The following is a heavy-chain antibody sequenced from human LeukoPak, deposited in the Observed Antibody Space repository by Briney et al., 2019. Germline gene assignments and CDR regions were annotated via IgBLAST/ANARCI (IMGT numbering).Heavy chain of an antibody. J-gene: IGHJ4*02. CDR2: ISAYNGNT. Sequence: ASVKVSCKASGYTFTSYGISWVRQAPGQGLEWMGWISAYNGNTNFAQKLRGRVTMTTDTSTYTAYMDLRSLRSDDTAVYYCAFTGDGYNEVHFDYWGQGTLVTVSS. CDR1: GYTFTSYG. D-gene: IGHD5-24*01. V-gene: IGHV1-18*01. CDR3: AFTGDGYNEVHFDY.